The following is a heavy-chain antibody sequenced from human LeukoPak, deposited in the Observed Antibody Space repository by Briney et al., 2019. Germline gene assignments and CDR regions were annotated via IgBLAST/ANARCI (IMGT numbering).Heavy chain of an antibody. CDR1: GFNFTAYN. Sequence: GGSLRLSCADSGFNFTAYNMNWVRQAPGKGLEWVSSISSGGSYIFYADSVKGRFTISTDNAKNSLYLQMNSLRAEDTALYYCAKEARDILTHYYWGSQFDYWGQGTLVIVSS. CDR2: ISSGGSYI. D-gene: IGHD3-9*01. J-gene: IGHJ4*02. CDR3: AKEARDILTHYYWGSQFDY. V-gene: IGHV3-21*04.